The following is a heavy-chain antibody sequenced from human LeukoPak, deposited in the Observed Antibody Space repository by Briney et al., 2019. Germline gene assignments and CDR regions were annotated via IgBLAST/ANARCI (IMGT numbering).Heavy chain of an antibody. CDR2: ISISSSNI. J-gene: IGHJ4*02. CDR1: GFTFSSYT. Sequence: GGSLRLSCAASGFTFSSYTMNWVRQAPGKGLEWVSSISISSSNIYYADSVKGRFTISRDNAKNSLFLQMNSLRAEDTAVYYCARGGSGSYLADYWGQGTLVTVSS. V-gene: IGHV3-21*01. CDR3: ARGGSGSYLADY. D-gene: IGHD3-10*01.